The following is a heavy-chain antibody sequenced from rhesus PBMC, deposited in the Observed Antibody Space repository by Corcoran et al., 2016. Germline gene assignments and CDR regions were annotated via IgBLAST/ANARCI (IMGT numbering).Heavy chain of an antibody. J-gene: IGHJ4*01. CDR2: IYGNGGSN. V-gene: IGHV4S14*01. Sequence: QVQLQESGPGLVKPSETLSLTCAVSSYSLSRGYYWGWIRQPPGKGLEWLGSIYGNGGSNYLNPSLKSRVTLSVDTSKNQFSLRLSSVTAADTAVYYCARTYCTSTTCYRFDYWGQGVLVTVSS. CDR3: ARTYCTSTTCYRFDY. D-gene: IGHD2-2*01. CDR1: SYSLSRGYY.